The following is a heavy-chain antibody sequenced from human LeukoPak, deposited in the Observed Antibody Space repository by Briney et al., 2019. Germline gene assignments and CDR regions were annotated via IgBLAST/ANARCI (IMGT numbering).Heavy chain of an antibody. J-gene: IGHJ3*02. CDR3: ARDLDSSRRDAFDI. CDR1: GFTFSSYA. V-gene: IGHV3-30*14. CDR2: ISYDGSNK. D-gene: IGHD6-13*01. Sequence: GGSLRLSCAASGFTFSSYAMHWVRQAPGKGLEWVAVISYDGSNKYYADSVKGRFTISRDNSKNTLYLQMNSLRAEDTAVYYCARDLDSSRRDAFDIWGQGTMVTVSS.